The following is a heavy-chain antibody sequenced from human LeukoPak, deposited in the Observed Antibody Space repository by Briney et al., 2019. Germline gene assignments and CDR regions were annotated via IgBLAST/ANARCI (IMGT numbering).Heavy chain of an antibody. CDR3: ARAPMVRGVINRYYFDY. Sequence: SETLSLTCTVSGGSISSSSYYWGWIRQHPGKGLEWIGYIYYSGTTYYNPSLKSRLTMSVDTSKNQFSLKLSSVTAADTAVYYCARAPMVRGVINRYYFDYWGQGTLVTVSS. V-gene: IGHV4-31*03. CDR1: GGSISSSSYY. J-gene: IGHJ4*02. D-gene: IGHD3-10*01. CDR2: IYYSGTT.